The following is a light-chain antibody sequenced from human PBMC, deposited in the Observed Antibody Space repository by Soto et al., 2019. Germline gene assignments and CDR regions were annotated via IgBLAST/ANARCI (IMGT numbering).Light chain of an antibody. J-gene: IGLJ3*02. CDR2: GNN. CDR3: QSYDRSLSGSV. V-gene: IGLV1-40*01. CDR1: SSNIGAGYD. Sequence: QSVLTQPPSVSGAPGQRVTISCTGSSSNIGAGYDVHWYQQLPVTAPKLLIYGNNNRPSGVPERFSGSKSGTSASLAITGLQAEDEADYYCQSYDRSLSGSVFGGGTKVTVL.